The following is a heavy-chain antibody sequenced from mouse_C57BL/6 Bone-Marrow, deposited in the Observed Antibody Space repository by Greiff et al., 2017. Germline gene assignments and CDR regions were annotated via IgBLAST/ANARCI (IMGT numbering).Heavy chain of an antibody. CDR2: IDPANGNT. CDR3: ARGLYYDYPWLAY. J-gene: IGHJ3*01. Sequence: EVQLQQSVAELVRPGASVKLSCTASGFNIKNTYMHWVKQRPEQGLAWIGRIDPANGNTKYAPKFQGKATITADTSSNTAYLQLSSLTSEDPAIYYCARGLYYDYPWLAYWGQGTLGTVSA. V-gene: IGHV14-3*01. CDR1: GFNIKNTY. D-gene: IGHD2-4*01.